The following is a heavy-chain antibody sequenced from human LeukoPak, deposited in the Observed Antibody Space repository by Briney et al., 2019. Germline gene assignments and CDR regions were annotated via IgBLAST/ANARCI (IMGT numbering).Heavy chain of an antibody. Sequence: GGSLRLSCAASGFSFSGSAIHWVRQTSEKGLEWVGRIRSKASSYATGYGESVKGRFTISRDESRSTAYLQMNSLKTEDTAVYYWSRIQDWSNGVDWGQGTLVTVSS. CDR2: IRSKASSYAT. CDR1: GFSFSGSA. V-gene: IGHV3-73*01. J-gene: IGHJ4*02. D-gene: IGHD2-8*01. CDR3: SRIQDWSNGVD.